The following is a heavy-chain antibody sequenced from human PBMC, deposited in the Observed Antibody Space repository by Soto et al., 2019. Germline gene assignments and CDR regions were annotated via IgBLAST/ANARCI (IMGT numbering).Heavy chain of an antibody. CDR2: ISYDGSNK. J-gene: IGHJ6*02. CDR3: AKLHRAARSPRAGMDV. CDR1: GFTFSSYG. D-gene: IGHD6-6*01. Sequence: PGGSLRLSCAASGFTFSSYGMHWVRQAPGKGLEWVAVISYDGSNKYYADSVKGRFTISRDNSKNTLYLQMNSLRAEDTAGYYCAKLHRAARSPRAGMDVWGQGHMVTVSS. V-gene: IGHV3-30*18.